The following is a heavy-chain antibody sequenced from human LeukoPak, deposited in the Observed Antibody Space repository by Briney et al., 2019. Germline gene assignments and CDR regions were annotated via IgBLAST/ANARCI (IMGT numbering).Heavy chain of an antibody. J-gene: IGHJ4*02. CDR3: AQGRLGYSYGAFDH. D-gene: IGHD5-18*01. Sequence: PGGSLRLSCAASGFTVSTSYMNWVRQAPGKGLEWVSVIYGGGSTYYADSVRGRFTSSRDNSKNTLYLQMHSLRVEDTAVYYCAQGRLGYSYGAFDHWGQGTLVTVSS. CDR2: IYGGGST. V-gene: IGHV3-53*01. CDR1: GFTVSTSY.